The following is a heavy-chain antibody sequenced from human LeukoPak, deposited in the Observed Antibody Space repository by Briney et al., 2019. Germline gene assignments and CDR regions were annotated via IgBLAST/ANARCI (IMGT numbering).Heavy chain of an antibody. V-gene: IGHV3-23*01. J-gene: IGHJ5*02. Sequence: GGSLRLSCAASGFTFSSYAMSWVRQAPGKGLEWVSAISGSGGSTYYADSVKGRFTISSDNSKNTLYLQMNSLRAEDTAVYYCAKGVSSSWYENWFDPWGQGTLDTVSS. CDR3: AKGVSSSWYENWFDP. CDR1: GFTFSSYA. D-gene: IGHD6-13*01. CDR2: ISGSGGST.